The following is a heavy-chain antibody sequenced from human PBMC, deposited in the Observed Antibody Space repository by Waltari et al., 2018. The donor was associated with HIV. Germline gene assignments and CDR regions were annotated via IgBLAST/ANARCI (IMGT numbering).Heavy chain of an antibody. D-gene: IGHD6-19*01. J-gene: IGHJ4*02. V-gene: IGHV3-49*04. Sequence: EVQLVESGGGLVQPGRSLRLSCAAAGFRFGVDSLSWVRQAPGKGLEWVGFIRSKTYGGTTEYAASVKGRFTISRDDSKSIAYLQMNSLKTEDTAVYYCTKAVAGFYYFDYWGQGTQVTVSS. CDR2: IRSKTYGGTT. CDR3: TKAVAGFYYFDY. CDR1: GFRFGVDS.